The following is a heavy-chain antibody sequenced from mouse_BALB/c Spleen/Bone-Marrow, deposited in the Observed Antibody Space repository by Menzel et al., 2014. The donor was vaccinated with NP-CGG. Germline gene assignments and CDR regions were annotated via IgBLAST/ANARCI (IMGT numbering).Heavy chain of an antibody. V-gene: IGHV1-82*01. CDR3: VRGGNYRFDY. CDR2: IYPGDGDT. Sequence: QVQLQQSGPELVKPGASVKISCKASGYAFXSSWMNWVKQRPGQGHEWIGRIYPGDGDTNYNGKFKGKATLTADKSSSTAYMQLSSLTSVDSAVYFCVRGGNYRFDYWGQGTTLTVSS. J-gene: IGHJ2*01. CDR1: GYAFXSSW. D-gene: IGHD2-1*01.